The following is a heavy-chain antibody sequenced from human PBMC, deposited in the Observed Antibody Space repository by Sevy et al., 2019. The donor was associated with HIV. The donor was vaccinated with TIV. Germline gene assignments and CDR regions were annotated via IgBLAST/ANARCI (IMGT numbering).Heavy chain of an antibody. V-gene: IGHV3-30*18. CDR1: GFSFSYYG. D-gene: IGHD1-26*01. Sequence: GGSLRLSCTGSGFSFSYYGIHWVRQAPGKGLDWVALISHDGINEYYADSVKGRFTISMDSSKTTVYLEMNRLSNEDTAIYFCANTYSGSYSHSYLYALDVWGQGTTVTVSS. CDR2: ISHDGINE. J-gene: IGHJ6*02. CDR3: ANTYSGSYSHSYLYALDV.